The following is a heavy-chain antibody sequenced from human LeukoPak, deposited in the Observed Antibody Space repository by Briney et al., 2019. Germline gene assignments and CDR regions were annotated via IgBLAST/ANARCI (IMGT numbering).Heavy chain of an antibody. CDR1: GFTFDDYA. CDR3: AKDMAAYYYASGNIDY. D-gene: IGHD3-10*01. CDR2: ISWDVGGT. V-gene: IGHV3-43D*03. Sequence: GGSLRLSCAASGFTFDDYAMHWVRQAPGKGLEWVSLISWDVGGTCYADTVKGRFTISRDNSKNSLYLQMNSLRAEDTALYYCAKDMAAYYYASGNIDYWGQGTLVTVSS. J-gene: IGHJ4*02.